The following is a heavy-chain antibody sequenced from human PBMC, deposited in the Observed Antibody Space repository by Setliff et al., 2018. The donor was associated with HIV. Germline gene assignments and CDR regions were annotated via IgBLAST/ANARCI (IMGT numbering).Heavy chain of an antibody. CDR2: LSYSGST. D-gene: IGHD3-3*01. V-gene: IGHV4-39*07. J-gene: IGHJ4*01. CDR3: ASALVGGASPFDY. CDR1: GGSISSSSYY. Sequence: SETLSLTCTVSGGSISSSSYYWGWIRQPPGKGLEWIVSLSYSGSTYYNPSLKSRVTISVDTSKNQFSLNLSSVPAADTAVYYCASALVGGASPFDYWGQGALVTVSS.